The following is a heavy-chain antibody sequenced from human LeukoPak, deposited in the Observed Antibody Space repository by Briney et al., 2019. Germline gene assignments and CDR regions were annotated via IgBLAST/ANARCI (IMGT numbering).Heavy chain of an antibody. J-gene: IGHJ4*02. CDR2: IGDTGRAK. Sequence: GGSLRLSCAASGFTFSSHGMHWVRQAPGKGLEWVAVIGDTGRAKYYADSVKGRFTTSRDNSKNSLYLQMNSLRAEDTAVYYCAKDIGDYEGDYFDFWGQGALVTVSS. V-gene: IGHV3-30*18. CDR1: GFTFSSHG. CDR3: AKDIGDYEGDYFDF. D-gene: IGHD4-17*01.